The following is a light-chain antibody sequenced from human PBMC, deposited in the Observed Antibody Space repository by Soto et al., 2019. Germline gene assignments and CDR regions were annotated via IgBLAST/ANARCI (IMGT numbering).Light chain of an antibody. J-gene: IGKJ1*01. CDR3: QQDGSLPRT. CDR2: GAS. Sequence: EIVLTQSPGTLSLSPGERATLSCRASQSVSSSYLAWYQQKPGQAPRLLIYGASSRATGIPDRFSGSGSGTDFTFTISRLEPEDFAVYYCQQDGSLPRTFGQGTEVEIK. CDR1: QSVSSSY. V-gene: IGKV3-20*01.